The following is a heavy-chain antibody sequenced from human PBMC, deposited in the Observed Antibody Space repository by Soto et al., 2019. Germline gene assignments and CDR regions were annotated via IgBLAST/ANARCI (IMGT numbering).Heavy chain of an antibody. J-gene: IGHJ4*02. V-gene: IGHV3-23*01. CDR1: GFTFSSYA. CDR3: AKDQGSSWPFDY. CDR2: ISCSGGST. D-gene: IGHD6-13*01. Sequence: GSLRLSCAASGFTFSSYAMSWVRQAPGKGLEWVSAISCSGGSTYYADSVKGRFTISRDNSKNTLYLQMNSLRAEDTAVYYCAKDQGSSWPFDYWGQGTLVTVSS.